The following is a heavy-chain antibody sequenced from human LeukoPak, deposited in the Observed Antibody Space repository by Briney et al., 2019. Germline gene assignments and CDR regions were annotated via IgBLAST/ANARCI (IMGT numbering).Heavy chain of an antibody. CDR1: GYSFTSYW. CDR3: ARRRYDSSGYYSYFDY. Sequence: AGESLKISCKGSGYSFTSYWIGWVRQMPGKGLEWMGIIYPGDSDTRYSPSFQGQVTISADKSISTAYLQWSSLKASDTAVYYCARRRYDSSGYYSYFDYWGQGTLVTVSS. D-gene: IGHD3-22*01. V-gene: IGHV5-51*01. J-gene: IGHJ4*02. CDR2: IYPGDSDT.